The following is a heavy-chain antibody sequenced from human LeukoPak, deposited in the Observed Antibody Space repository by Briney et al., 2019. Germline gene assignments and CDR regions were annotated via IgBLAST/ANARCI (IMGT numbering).Heavy chain of an antibody. Sequence: QPGGSLRLSCAASGFTFDDYAMHWVRQAPGKGLEWVSGISWNSGSIGYADSVKGRFTISRDNAKNSLYLQMNSLRAEDTALYYCAKIGRSYDWPLDTQDYWGQGTLVTVSS. D-gene: IGHD1-20*01. CDR2: ISWNSGSI. J-gene: IGHJ4*02. CDR1: GFTFDDYA. CDR3: AKIGRSYDWPLDTQDY. V-gene: IGHV3-9*01.